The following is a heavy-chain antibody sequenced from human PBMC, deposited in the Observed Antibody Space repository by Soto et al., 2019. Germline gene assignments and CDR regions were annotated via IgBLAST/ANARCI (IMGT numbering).Heavy chain of an antibody. V-gene: IGHV3-23*01. CDR2: IDHVGANT. J-gene: IGHJ4*02. Sequence: VGSLRLSCAVSGFTFSSHAMTWVHQAPGTGLEWVSTIDHVGANTHYADSVKGRFTISRDNSRNTVYLQMSSLRAADTALYFCVSWVSEHFDFWGQGTPVTVSS. CDR3: VSWVSEHFDF. CDR1: GFTFSSHA. D-gene: IGHD3-16*01.